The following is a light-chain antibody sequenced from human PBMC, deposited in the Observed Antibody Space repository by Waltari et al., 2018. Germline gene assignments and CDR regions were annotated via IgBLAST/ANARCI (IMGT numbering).Light chain of an antibody. CDR2: EVS. CDR1: SSDVGGYHY. Sequence: QSALTQPASVSGSPGQSITISCTGTSSDVGGYHYASWYQQHPGKAPKLMIYEVSNRPSGVSNRLSGSTSGNTASLTISGLQAEDEADYYCSSYTSSSTVVFGGGTKLTVL. J-gene: IGLJ2*01. V-gene: IGLV2-14*01. CDR3: SSYTSSSTVV.